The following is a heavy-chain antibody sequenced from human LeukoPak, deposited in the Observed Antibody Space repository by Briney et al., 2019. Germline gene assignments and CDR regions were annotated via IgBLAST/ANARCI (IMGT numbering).Heavy chain of an antibody. CDR1: GFTFSSYW. D-gene: IGHD4-17*01. J-gene: IGHJ4*02. V-gene: IGHV3-7*01. CDR2: IKQDGSEK. CDR3: ARGRQGDYEALVDYFDY. Sequence: GGSLRLSCAASGFTFSSYWMSWVRQAPGKGLEWVANIKQDGSEKYYVDSVKGRFTISRDNAKNSLYLQMNSLRAEDTAVYYCARGRQGDYEALVDYFDYWGQGTLVTVSS.